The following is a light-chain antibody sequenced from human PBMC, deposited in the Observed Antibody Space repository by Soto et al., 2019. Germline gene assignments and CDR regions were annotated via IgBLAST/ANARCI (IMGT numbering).Light chain of an antibody. Sequence: QSALAQPASVSGAPGQSITISCAGTSSDVGGFRYVSWFQHLPGKAPKLVIYEVNNRPSGVSNRFSGSKSGNTASLTISGLQAEDEAHYYCTSYSSSSAPYVFGTGTKLTVL. V-gene: IGLV2-14*01. CDR2: EVN. CDR3: TSYSSSSAPYV. J-gene: IGLJ1*01. CDR1: SSDVGGFRY.